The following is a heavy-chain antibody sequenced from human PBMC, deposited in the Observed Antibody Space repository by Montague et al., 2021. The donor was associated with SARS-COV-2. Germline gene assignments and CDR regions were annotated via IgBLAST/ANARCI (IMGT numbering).Heavy chain of an antibody. CDR2: IYDSGST. Sequence: SETLSLTCTASGGSISSSNYYWDWIRQPPGKGLEWIRSIYDSGSTYYNPSLKSRVTISVDTSKNHFSPKLSSVTAADTAVYYCARRGRKLLPVATTIGGFDIWGKGTMVTVSS. J-gene: IGHJ3*02. V-gene: IGHV4-39*02. D-gene: IGHD5-12*01. CDR3: ARRGRKLLPVATTIGGFDI. CDR1: GGSISSSNYY.